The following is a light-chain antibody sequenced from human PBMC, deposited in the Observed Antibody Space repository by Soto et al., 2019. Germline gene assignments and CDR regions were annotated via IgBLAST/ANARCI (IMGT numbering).Light chain of an antibody. J-gene: IGKJ1*01. V-gene: IGKV1-5*01. CDR1: QSISNW. CDR3: QQYISYS. Sequence: DIQLTQSPSTLPASVGDRGTITCRASQSISNWLAWYHQKPGTATKLLIYHSSTLESGVPSRVSGSGSGTEFTLTISGLQPDDFATYDCQQYISYSFGQGTKVEI. CDR2: HSS.